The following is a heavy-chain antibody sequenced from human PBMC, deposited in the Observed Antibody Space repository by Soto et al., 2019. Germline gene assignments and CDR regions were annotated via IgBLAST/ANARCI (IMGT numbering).Heavy chain of an antibody. J-gene: IGHJ6*02. CDR3: TTQRYDILTGYYAYYYYYGMDV. V-gene: IGHV3-15*01. CDR1: GFTFSNAW. CDR2: IKSKTDGGTT. Sequence: PVGSLRLSCAASGFTFSNAWMSWVRQARGKGLEWVGRIKSKTDGGTTDYAAPVKGRFTISRDDSKNTLYLQMNSLKTEDTAVYYCTTQRYDILTGYYAYYYYYGMDVWGQGTTVTVSS. D-gene: IGHD3-9*01.